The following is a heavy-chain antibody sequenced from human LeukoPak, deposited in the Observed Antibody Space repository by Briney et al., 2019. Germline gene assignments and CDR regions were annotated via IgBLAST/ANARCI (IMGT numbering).Heavy chain of an antibody. D-gene: IGHD1-7*01. CDR3: ARDNDGITGTTLNYYYYYMDV. CDR2: ISSSSSYI. V-gene: IGHV3-21*01. J-gene: IGHJ6*03. CDR1: GFTVSSNY. Sequence: GGSLRLSCAASGFTVSSNYMNWVRQAPGKGLEWVSSISSSSSYIYYADSVKGRFTISRDNAKSSLYLQMNSLRAEDTAVYYCARDNDGITGTTLNYYYYYMDVWGKGTTVTVSS.